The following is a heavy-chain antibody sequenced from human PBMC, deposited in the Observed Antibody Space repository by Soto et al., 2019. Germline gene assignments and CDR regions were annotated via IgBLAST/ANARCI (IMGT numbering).Heavy chain of an antibody. CDR3: ARDRDGSPQVYSPHGRDY. V-gene: IGHV1-2*02. CDR2: IDHSGGVT. D-gene: IGHD3-10*01. Sequence: SLTFAGTAYRFTFGASYTYCRQQAPGKGHEWVVLIDHSGGVTDCQESLGDKVTITRDTSTNTAYMELRRLRSDDTAIYSCARDRDGSPQVYSPHGRDYWGQGTTVTVSS. CDR1: RFTFGASY. J-gene: IGHJ4*02.